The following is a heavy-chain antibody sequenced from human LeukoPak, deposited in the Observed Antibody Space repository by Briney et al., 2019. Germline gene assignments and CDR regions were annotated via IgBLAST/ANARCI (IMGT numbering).Heavy chain of an antibody. J-gene: IGHJ4*02. Sequence: SETLSLTCTVSGGSISSSSYYWGWIRQPPGKGLEWIGSIYYSGSTNYNPSLKSRVTISIDTSKNQFSLKLSSVTAADTAVYYCVRESPVIDTKWGQGTLVTVSS. CDR3: VRESPVIDTK. CDR1: GGSISSSSYY. D-gene: IGHD2/OR15-2a*01. CDR2: IYYSGST. V-gene: IGHV4-39*07.